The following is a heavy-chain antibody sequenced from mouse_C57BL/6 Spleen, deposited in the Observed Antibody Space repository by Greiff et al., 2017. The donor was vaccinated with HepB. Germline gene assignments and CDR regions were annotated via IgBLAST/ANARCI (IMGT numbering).Heavy chain of an antibody. V-gene: IGHV1-7*01. J-gene: IGHJ3*01. Sequence: QVQLKQSGAELAKPGASVKLSCKASGYTFTSYWMHWVKQRPGQGLEWIGYINPSSGYTKYNQKFKDKATLTADKSSSTAYMQLSSLTYEDSAVYYCAPEPTAQGGEAWFAYWGQGTLVTVSA. D-gene: IGHD3-2*02. CDR3: APEPTAQGGEAWFAY. CDR2: INPSSGYT. CDR1: GYTFTSYW.